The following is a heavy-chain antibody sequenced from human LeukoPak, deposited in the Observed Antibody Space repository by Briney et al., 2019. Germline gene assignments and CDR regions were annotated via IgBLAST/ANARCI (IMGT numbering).Heavy chain of an antibody. Sequence: ETLSLTCTVSGGSISSSSYYWGWIRQPPGKGLEWVSSISSSSSYIYYADSVKGRFTISRDNAKNSLYLQMNSLRAEDTAVYYCARDNLGYCSSTSCSSGLYWGQGTLVTVSS. D-gene: IGHD2-2*01. CDR3: ARDNLGYCSSTSCSSGLY. CDR2: ISSSSSYI. CDR1: GGSISSSS. J-gene: IGHJ4*02. V-gene: IGHV3-21*01.